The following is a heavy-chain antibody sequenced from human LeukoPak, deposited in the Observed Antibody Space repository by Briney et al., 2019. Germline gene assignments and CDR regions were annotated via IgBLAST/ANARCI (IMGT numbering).Heavy chain of an antibody. Sequence: SETLSLTCTVSGGSLSSYYWSWIRQPPGKGLEWIGYIYYSGSTNYNPSLKSRVTISVDTSKNQFSLKLSSVTPADTAVDYCARATRYDILTGYFLDDAFDIWGRGTMVTVSS. CDR1: GGSLSSYY. CDR3: ARATRYDILTGYFLDDAFDI. J-gene: IGHJ3*02. CDR2: IYYSGST. D-gene: IGHD3-9*01. V-gene: IGHV4-59*01.